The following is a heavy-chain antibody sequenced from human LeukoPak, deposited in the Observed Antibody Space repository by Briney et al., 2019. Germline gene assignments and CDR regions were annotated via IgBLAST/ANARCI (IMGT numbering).Heavy chain of an antibody. J-gene: IGHJ6*02. CDR1: GFTFSSYD. V-gene: IGHV3-13*01. CDR2: IGTAGDT. D-gene: IGHD6-19*01. Sequence: VQPGRSLRLSCAASGFTFSSYDMHWVRQATGKGLEWVSAIGTAGDTYYPGSVKGRFTISRGNAKNSLYLQMNSLRAGDTAVYYCARAERGIAVAGTEYYYYYYGMDVWGQGTTVTVSS. CDR3: ARAERGIAVAGTEYYYYYYGMDV.